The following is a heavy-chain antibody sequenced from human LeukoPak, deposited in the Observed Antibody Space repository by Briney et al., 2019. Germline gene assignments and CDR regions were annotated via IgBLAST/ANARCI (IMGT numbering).Heavy chain of an antibody. CDR2: IYPGDSDT. D-gene: IGHD3-10*01. CDR1: GYSFTSYW. CDR3: ARALLWFGELLWAYYFDY. V-gene: IGHV5-51*01. Sequence: GESLKISCKGSGYSFTSYWIGLVRQMPGKGLEWMGIIYPGDSDTGYSPSFQGQVTISADKSISTAYLQWSSLKASDTAMYYCARALLWFGELLWAYYFDYWGQGTLVTVSS. J-gene: IGHJ4*02.